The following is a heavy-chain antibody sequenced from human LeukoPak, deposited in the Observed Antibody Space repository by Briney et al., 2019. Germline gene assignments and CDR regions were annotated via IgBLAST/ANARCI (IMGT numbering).Heavy chain of an antibody. Sequence: GGSLRLSCAASGFTFSAYYMSWLRQAPGKGLEWVSKISNSGSSTYYADSVKGRFTVSRDNAKKSLYLEINSLRAEDTAMYYCARMLGDGWFDPWGQGTPVTVSS. D-gene: IGHD3-10*02. CDR3: ARMLGDGWFDP. V-gene: IGHV3-11*01. CDR1: GFTFSAYY. CDR2: ISNSGSST. J-gene: IGHJ5*02.